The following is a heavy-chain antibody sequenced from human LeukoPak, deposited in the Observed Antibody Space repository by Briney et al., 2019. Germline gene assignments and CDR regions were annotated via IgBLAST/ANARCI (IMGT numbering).Heavy chain of an antibody. CDR2: IKQGGSEK. CDR3: ARDRRPQWLVTLHYYYYMDV. V-gene: IGHV3-7*01. D-gene: IGHD6-19*01. Sequence: GGSLRLSCAASGFTFSRYWMSWVRQAPGKGLEWVANIKQGGSEKYYVDSVKGRFTISRDNDKNSLYLQMHSLRAEDTAVYYCARDRRPQWLVTLHYYYYMDVWGKGTTVTVSS. J-gene: IGHJ6*03. CDR1: GFTFSRYW.